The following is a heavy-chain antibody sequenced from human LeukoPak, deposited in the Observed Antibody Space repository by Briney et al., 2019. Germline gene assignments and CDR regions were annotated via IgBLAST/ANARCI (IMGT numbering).Heavy chain of an antibody. CDR2: ISYDARSN. J-gene: IGHJ6*03. CDR1: GFTFSSYG. Sequence: GGSLRPSCVTSGFTFSSYGMHWVRQVPGKGLEWVAVISYDARSNYHVDSVKGRFTISRDNSKNTLYLQMNSLKGDDTAVYYCAKDSAFYYIDVWGKGTTVIISS. V-gene: IGHV3-30*18. D-gene: IGHD3-10*01. CDR3: AKDSAFYYIDV.